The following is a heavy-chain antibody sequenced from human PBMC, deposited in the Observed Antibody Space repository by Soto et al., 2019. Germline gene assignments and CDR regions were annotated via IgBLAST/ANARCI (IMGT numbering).Heavy chain of an antibody. D-gene: IGHD1-1*01. V-gene: IGHV1-18*01. Sequence: QVNLVQSGAEVRKPGASVKVSCKGSAYTFTSYGIAWVRQAPGQGLERMGWISAHNDNTNYAQKVQGRVTVTRDTSTSTAYMELRNLRSDDTAVYYCARGRYGDYWGQGALVTVSS. CDR2: ISAHNDNT. CDR1: AYTFTSYG. CDR3: ARGRYGDY. J-gene: IGHJ4*02.